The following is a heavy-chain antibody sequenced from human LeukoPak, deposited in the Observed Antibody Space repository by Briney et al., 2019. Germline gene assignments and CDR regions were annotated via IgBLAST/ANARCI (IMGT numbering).Heavy chain of an antibody. V-gene: IGHV4-39*02. CDR1: GGSISSSSYY. J-gene: IGHJ4*02. D-gene: IGHD3-16*01. CDR3: ARDYVWGGRNY. CDR2: IYYSGST. Sequence: SETLSLTCTVSGGSISSSSYYWGWIRQPPGKGLEWIGSIYYSGSTYYNPSLKSRVTISVDTSKNQFSLKLSSVTAADTAVYYCARDYVWGGRNYWGQGTLVTVSS.